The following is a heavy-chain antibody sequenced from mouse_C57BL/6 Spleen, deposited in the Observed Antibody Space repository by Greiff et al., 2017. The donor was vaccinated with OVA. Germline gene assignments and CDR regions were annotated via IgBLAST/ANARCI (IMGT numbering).Heavy chain of an antibody. CDR3: VAYSTLFAY. CDR2: IRSKSSNYAT. V-gene: IGHV10-3*01. Sequence: EVQLVESGGGLVQPTGSLKLSCAASGFTFNTYAMHWVRQAPGKGLEWVARIRSKSSNYATYDADSVKDRFTISRDDSQSMLYLQMNNLKTEDTAMYYCVAYSTLFAYWGQGTLVTVSA. D-gene: IGHD2-5*01. J-gene: IGHJ3*01. CDR1: GFTFNTYA.